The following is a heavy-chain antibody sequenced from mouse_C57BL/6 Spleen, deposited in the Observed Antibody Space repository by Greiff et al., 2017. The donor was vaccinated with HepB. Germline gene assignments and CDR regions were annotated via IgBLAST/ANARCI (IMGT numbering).Heavy chain of an antibody. V-gene: IGHV1-82*01. Sequence: QVQLQQSGPELVKPGASVKISCKASGYAFSSSWMNWVKQRPGKGLEWIGRIYPGDGDTNYNGKFKGKATLTADKSSSTAYMQLSSLTSEDSAVYFCARQPTGNYAMDYWGQGTSVTVSS. CDR3: ARQPTGNYAMDY. CDR1: GYAFSSSW. J-gene: IGHJ4*01. CDR2: IYPGDGDT.